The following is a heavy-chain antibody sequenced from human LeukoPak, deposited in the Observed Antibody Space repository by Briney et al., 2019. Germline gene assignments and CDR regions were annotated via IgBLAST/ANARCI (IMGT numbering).Heavy chain of an antibody. CDR3: ARLWSGYRPPDY. Sequence: SETLSLTCTVSGGSISSDSYYWGWIRQPPGKGLEWIGRVYYIGNTYYSPSHKRRVTLSVDTSKSQLSLKLSSVTAADTAVYYCARLWSGYRPPDYWGQGTLVTVSS. CDR1: GGSISSDSYY. J-gene: IGHJ4*02. CDR2: VYYIGNT. V-gene: IGHV4-39*01. D-gene: IGHD3-3*01.